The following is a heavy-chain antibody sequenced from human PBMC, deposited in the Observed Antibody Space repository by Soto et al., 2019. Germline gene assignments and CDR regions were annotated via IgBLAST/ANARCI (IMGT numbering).Heavy chain of an antibody. CDR2: INVGDDKT. J-gene: IGHJ4*02. Sequence: QVQLVQSGAEVKKPGASVRLSCKDSGKSFDNFAVHWVRQTPGQRPEWMGRINVGDDKTKYSETFQGRVIVSYDTSAATAYMELRALSSEDTAVYCCARAKYDYIWGRYHPFDQWAQGAQVTVAS. V-gene: IGHV1-3*01. CDR1: GKSFDNFA. CDR3: ARAKYDYIWGRYHPFDQ. D-gene: IGHD3-16*02.